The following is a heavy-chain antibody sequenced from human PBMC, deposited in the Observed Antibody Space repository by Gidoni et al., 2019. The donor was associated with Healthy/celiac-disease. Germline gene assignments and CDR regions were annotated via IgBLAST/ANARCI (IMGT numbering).Heavy chain of an antibody. Sequence: QLQLQESGPGLVKPSETLSLTCTVSGGSISSSSYYWGWLRQPPGKGLEWIGSIYYSGSTYYNPSLKSRVTISVDTSKNQFSLKLSSVTAADTAVYYCARELFGGYDTLPFDYWGQGTLVTVSS. V-gene: IGHV4-39*01. J-gene: IGHJ4*02. D-gene: IGHD5-12*01. CDR2: IYYSGST. CDR1: GGSISSSSYY. CDR3: ARELFGGYDTLPFDY.